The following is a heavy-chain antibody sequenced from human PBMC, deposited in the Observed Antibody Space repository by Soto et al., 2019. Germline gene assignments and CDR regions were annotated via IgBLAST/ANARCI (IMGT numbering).Heavy chain of an antibody. CDR2: IYYSAST. D-gene: IGHD3-3*01. J-gene: IGHJ5*02. CDR1: GGSISSYY. CDR3: AGNRVTIFGVVIIPDWFDP. Sequence: SETLSLTCTVSGGSISSYYWSWIRQPPGKGLEWIGYIYYSASTNYNPSLKSRVTISVDTSKNQFSLKLSSVTAADTAVYYCAGNRVTIFGVVIIPDWFDPWGQGTLVTVST. V-gene: IGHV4-59*01.